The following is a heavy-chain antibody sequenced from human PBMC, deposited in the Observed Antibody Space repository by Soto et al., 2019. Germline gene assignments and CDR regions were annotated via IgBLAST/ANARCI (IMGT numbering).Heavy chain of an antibody. CDR3: ARGVRLFRGSFDP. D-gene: IGHD2-15*01. CDR2: INHNTNT. V-gene: IGHV4-34*01. J-gene: IGHJ5*02. Sequence: QVHLQQWGAGLLKPSETLSLTCAVYGGSFSDTYWNWFXXXXXXXLEWIGEINHNTNTIYNPSLTSRVTISVDTSKNHFSLKLTSVTAADTAVYYCARGVRLFRGSFDPWGQGTLVTVSS. CDR1: GGSFSDTY.